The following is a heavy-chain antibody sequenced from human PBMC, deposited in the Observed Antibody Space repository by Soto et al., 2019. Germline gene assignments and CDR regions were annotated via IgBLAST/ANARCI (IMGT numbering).Heavy chain of an antibody. CDR2: IYWDDDK. Sequence: QITLKESGPTLVKPTQTLTLTCTFSGFSLTTSGVGVGWIRQSPGKALDWLASIYWDDDKRYTPSLKSRLTITKDTSRNQVVLTMTNMDPVDTGTYYCAHWGDSSGWYNGPGYWGQGTLVTVSS. CDR3: AHWGDSSGWYNGPGY. J-gene: IGHJ4*02. V-gene: IGHV2-5*02. CDR1: GFSLTTSGVG. D-gene: IGHD6-19*01.